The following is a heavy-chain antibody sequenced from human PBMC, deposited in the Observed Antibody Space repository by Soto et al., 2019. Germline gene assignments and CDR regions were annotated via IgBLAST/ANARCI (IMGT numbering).Heavy chain of an antibody. CDR1: GFTFSSYA. D-gene: IGHD1-1*01. CDR3: VKLKGDLEPQDYYYYGMDV. V-gene: IGHV3-64D*08. J-gene: IGHJ6*02. CDR2: ISSNGGST. Sequence: GGSLRLSCSASGFTFSSYAMHWVRQAPGKGLEYVSAISSNGGSTYYADSVKGRFTISRDNSKNTLYLQMSSLRAEDTAVYYCVKLKGDLEPQDYYYYGMDVWGQGTTVTVSS.